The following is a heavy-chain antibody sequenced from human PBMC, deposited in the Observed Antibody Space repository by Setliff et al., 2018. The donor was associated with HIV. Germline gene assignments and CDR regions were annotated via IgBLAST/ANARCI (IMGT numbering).Heavy chain of an antibody. D-gene: IGHD6-13*01. CDR2: IYTSGST. J-gene: IGHJ3*02. CDR3: ARVGQQQLVLNDAFDI. CDR1: GGSISSYY. V-gene: IGHV4-4*07. Sequence: NPSETLSLTCTVSGGSISSYYWSWIRQPAGKGLEWIGRIYTSGSTNYNPSLKSRVTMSVDTSKNQFSLKLSSVTAADTAVYYCARVGQQQLVLNDAFDIWGQGTMVTVSS.